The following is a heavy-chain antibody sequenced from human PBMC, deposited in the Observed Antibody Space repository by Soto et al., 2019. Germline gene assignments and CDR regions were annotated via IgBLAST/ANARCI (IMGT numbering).Heavy chain of an antibody. D-gene: IGHD3-22*01. V-gene: IGHV5-51*01. CDR1: GYSFTSYW. CDR2: IYPGDSDT. Sequence: PGESLKISCKGSGYSFTSYWIGWVRQMPGKGLEWMGIIYPGDSDTRYSPSFQGQVTISADKSISTAYLQWSSLKASDTAMYYCARHKIVSYYGMDVWGQGTMVTVSS. CDR3: ARHKIVSYYGMDV. J-gene: IGHJ6*02.